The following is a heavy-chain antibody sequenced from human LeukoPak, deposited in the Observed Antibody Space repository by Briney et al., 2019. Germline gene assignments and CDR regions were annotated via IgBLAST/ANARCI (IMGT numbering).Heavy chain of an antibody. CDR3: ARRIWGKYYFDY. D-gene: IGHD3-16*01. J-gene: IGHJ4*02. V-gene: IGHV5-51*01. CDR2: IYPGDSDT. Sequence: GASLQISCKGSGYSFTSYWIDWVRQLPGKGLEWMGIIYPGDSDTRYSPSFQGQVTISADKSISTAYLQWSSLKASDTAMYYCARRIWGKYYFDYWGQGTLVTVSS. CDR1: GYSFTSYW.